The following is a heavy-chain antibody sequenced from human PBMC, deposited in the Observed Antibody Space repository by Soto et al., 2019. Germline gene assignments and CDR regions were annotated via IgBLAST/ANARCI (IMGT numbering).Heavy chain of an antibody. CDR1: GGSISSSSYY. J-gene: IGHJ3*02. D-gene: IGHD3-10*01. V-gene: IGHV4-39*01. CDR3: ASAGEVERRGAFDI. Sequence: QLQLQESGPGLVKPSETLSLTCTVSGGSISSSSYYWGWIRQPPGKGLEWIGTIYYSGSTYYNPSLKSRVSISVDTSKNQFSLKLNSVTAADTAVYYCASAGEVERRGAFDIWGQGTMVTVSS. CDR2: IYYSGST.